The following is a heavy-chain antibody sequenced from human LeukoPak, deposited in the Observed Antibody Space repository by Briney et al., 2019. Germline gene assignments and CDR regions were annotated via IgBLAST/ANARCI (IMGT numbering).Heavy chain of an antibody. D-gene: IGHD3-22*01. J-gene: IGHJ4*02. V-gene: IGHV1-46*01. CDR3: ARVAYYYDSSGSLGFDY. CDR1: GYTFTSYY. Sequence: ASVKVSCKASGYTFTSYYMHWVRQAPGQGLEWMGIINPSGGSTSYAQKFQGRVTMTRDTSTSTVYMELSSLRSEDTAVYYCARVAYYYDSSGSLGFDYWGQGTLVTVSS. CDR2: INPSGGST.